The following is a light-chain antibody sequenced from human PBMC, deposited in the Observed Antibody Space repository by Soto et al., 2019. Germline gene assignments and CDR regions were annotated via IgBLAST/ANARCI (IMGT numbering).Light chain of an antibody. CDR1: HSVSSTY. CDR2: GAS. J-gene: IGKJ2*01. CDR3: QQYGSSPPYT. Sequence: EIVLTQSPGTLSLSPGERAALSCRASHSVSSTYLAWYQQKPGQAPRLLIYGASSRATGIPDRFSGSGSGTDFTLTSSRLEPVDFAVYYCQQYGSSPPYTFGQGTKLEIK. V-gene: IGKV3-20*01.